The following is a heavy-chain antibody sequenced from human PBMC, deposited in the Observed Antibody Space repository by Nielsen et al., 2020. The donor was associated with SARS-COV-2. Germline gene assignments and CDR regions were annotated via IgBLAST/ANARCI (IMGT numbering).Heavy chain of an antibody. J-gene: IGHJ4*02. CDR2: ISGGSTYT. CDR3: TRVQYCSSSSCYGGFDY. CDR1: GFTFSDHY. Sequence: GGSLRLSCAASGFTFSDHYMSWIRQAPGKGLEWISYISGGSTYTNYADSVEGRFTISRDDAENSLYLQMNSLRAEDTAVYYCTRVQYCSSSSCYGGFDYWGQGTLVTVSS. V-gene: IGHV3-11*05. D-gene: IGHD2-2*01.